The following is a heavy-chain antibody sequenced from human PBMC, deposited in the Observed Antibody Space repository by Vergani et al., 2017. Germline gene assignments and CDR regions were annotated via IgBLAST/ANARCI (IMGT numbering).Heavy chain of an antibody. CDR2: IYSGGST. D-gene: IGHD1-1*01. V-gene: IGHV3-53*02. Sequence: EVQLVETGGGLIQPGGSLRLSCAASGFTVSSNYMSWVRQAPGKGLEWVSVIYSGGSTYYADSVKGRFTISRDNSKNTLYLQMNSLRAEDTAVYYCARVRLEPYDAFDIWGQGTMVTVSS. J-gene: IGHJ3*02. CDR1: GFTVSSNY. CDR3: ARVRLEPYDAFDI.